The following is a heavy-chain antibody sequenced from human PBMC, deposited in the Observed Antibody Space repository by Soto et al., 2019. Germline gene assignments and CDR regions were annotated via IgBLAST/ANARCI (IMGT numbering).Heavy chain of an antibody. Sequence: QVQLVESGGGVVQPGRSLRLSCAASGFTFSSYGMHWVRQAPGKGLEWVAVIWYDGSNKYYADSVKGRFTISRDNSKNTLDLQMNSLRAEDTAVYYCARGASAVGSGWYSGYWGQGTLVTVSS. CDR3: ARGASAVGSGWYSGY. CDR2: IWYDGSNK. V-gene: IGHV3-33*01. CDR1: GFTFSSYG. J-gene: IGHJ4*02. D-gene: IGHD6-19*01.